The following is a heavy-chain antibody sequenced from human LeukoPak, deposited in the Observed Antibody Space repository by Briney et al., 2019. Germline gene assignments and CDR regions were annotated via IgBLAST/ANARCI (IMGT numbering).Heavy chain of an antibody. V-gene: IGHV4-4*07. D-gene: IGHD1-26*01. CDR3: ARQEIPTSYYGLDY. CDR2: ASSGGTT. J-gene: IGHJ4*02. Sequence: SETLSLTCTVSGVSISKYFWHWIRHPAGKGLEWIGRASSGGTTNYNPSLTSRVTMSVDTSSSQFYLKLNSVTAADTALYYCARQEIPTSYYGLDYWGQGTLVTVSS. CDR1: GVSISKYF.